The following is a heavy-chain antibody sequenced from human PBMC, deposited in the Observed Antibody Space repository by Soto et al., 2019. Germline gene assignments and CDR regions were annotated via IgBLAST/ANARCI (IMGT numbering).Heavy chain of an antibody. CDR1: GGTFSSYA. V-gene: IGHV1-69*06. J-gene: IGHJ6*02. CDR3: ARRAYCSSTSCYPTYYYGMDV. Sequence: SVKVSCKASGGTFSSYAISWVRQAPGQGLEWMGGIIPIFGTANYAQKFQGRVTITADKSTSTAYMELSSLRSEDTAVYYCARRAYCSSTSCYPTYYYGMDVWGQGTTVTVSS. D-gene: IGHD2-2*01. CDR2: IIPIFGTA.